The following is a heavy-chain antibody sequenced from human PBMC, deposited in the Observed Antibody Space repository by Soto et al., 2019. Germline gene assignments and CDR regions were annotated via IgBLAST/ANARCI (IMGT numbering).Heavy chain of an antibody. J-gene: IGHJ6*01. CDR1: GDSVSSNRAA. CDR2: AYYRSQWYY. CDR3: TKQKGDSRTYNGMDG. V-gene: IGHV6-1*01. D-gene: IGHD2-21*02. Sequence: QVQLQQSGPGLVKPSQTLSLTCAISGDSVSSNRAAWTWIRQSPSRGLEWLGRAYYRSQWYYDSAVSVRSRITVIPDTSKTEFSVQLNSVTPEDTAVYYCTKQKGDSRTYNGMDGW.